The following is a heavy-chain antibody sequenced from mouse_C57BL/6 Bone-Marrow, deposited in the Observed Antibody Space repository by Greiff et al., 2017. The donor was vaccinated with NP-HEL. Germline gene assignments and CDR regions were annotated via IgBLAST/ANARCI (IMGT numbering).Heavy chain of an antibody. V-gene: IGHV1-69*01. D-gene: IGHD1-1*01. CDR2: IDPSDSYT. Sequence: QVLLKQPGAELVMPGASVKLSCKASGYTFTSYWMHWVKQRPGQGLEWIGEIDPSDSYTNYNQKFKGKSTLTVDKSSSTAYMQLSSLTSEDSAVYYCARIARGYFDYWGQGTTLTVSS. J-gene: IGHJ2*01. CDR1: GYTFTSYW. CDR3: ARIARGYFDY.